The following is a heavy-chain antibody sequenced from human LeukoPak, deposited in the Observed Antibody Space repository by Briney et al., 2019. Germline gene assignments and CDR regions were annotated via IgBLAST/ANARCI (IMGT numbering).Heavy chain of an antibody. J-gene: IGHJ4*02. CDR2: IYTSGST. D-gene: IGHD5-12*01. V-gene: IGHV4-4*07. CDR1: GGSISSYY. CDR3: TIEIPYSGYPY. Sequence: PSETLSLTCTVSGGSISSYYCNWIRQPAGKGLEWIGRIYTSGSTNYNPSLKSRVTMSVDTSKNQFSLKLSSVTAADTAVYYCTIEIPYSGYPYWGQGTLVTVS.